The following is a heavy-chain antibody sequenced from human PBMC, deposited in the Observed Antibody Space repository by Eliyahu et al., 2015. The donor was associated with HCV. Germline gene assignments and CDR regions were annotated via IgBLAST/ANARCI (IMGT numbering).Heavy chain of an antibody. CDR2: ITPIFRTA. CDR1: GGTFSSYT. V-gene: IGHV1-69*01. J-gene: IGHJ5*02. Sequence: QVHLVQSATEVRKPGSSVKVSCKASGGTFSSYTISWVRQAPGQGFEWMGGITPIFRTAKYAQKFQGRVTITADESANTVYMELRSLRSEDTALYYCALEGGSSGPRWFDPWGQGTLVTVSS. CDR3: ALEGGSSGPRWFDP. D-gene: IGHD6-19*01.